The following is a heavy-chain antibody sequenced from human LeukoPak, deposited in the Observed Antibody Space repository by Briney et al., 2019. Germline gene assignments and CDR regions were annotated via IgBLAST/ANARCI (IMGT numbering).Heavy chain of an antibody. V-gene: IGHV4-59*01. D-gene: IGHD6-6*01. CDR3: TRTYGSSSIDY. CDR1: GGSISTYY. CDR2: IFYTGST. Sequence: SETLSLTCTVSGGSISTYYWSWIRQPPGKGLEWLGYIFYTGSTNYNPSLKSRVTMSIDTSKNQFSLKLSSVTAADTAVYYCTRTYGSSSIDYWGQGALVTVSS. J-gene: IGHJ4*02.